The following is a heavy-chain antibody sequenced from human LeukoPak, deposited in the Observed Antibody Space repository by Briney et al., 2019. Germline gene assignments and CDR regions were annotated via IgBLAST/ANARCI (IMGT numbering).Heavy chain of an antibody. J-gene: IGHJ4*02. Sequence: SVKVSCKASRGIFTSYAISWVRQAPGPGLEWMGRIIPMVGKTNYAQEFQGRVTITADKSTNTAHMELSGLRFEDTAVYYCARDYYDSRGYYPDYWGQGTLVTVSS. V-gene: IGHV1-69*04. CDR1: RGIFTSYA. D-gene: IGHD3-22*01. CDR2: IIPMVGKT. CDR3: ARDYYDSRGYYPDY.